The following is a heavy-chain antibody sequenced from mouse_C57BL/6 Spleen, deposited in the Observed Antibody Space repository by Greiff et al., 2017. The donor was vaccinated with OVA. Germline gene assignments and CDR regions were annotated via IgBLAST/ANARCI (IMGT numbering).Heavy chain of an antibody. V-gene: IGHV1-74*01. CDR3: GMGSNYGGEGC. CDR1: GYTFTSYW. Sequence: QVQLQQPGAELVKPGASVKVSCKASGYTFTSYWMHWVKQRPGQGLEWIGRIHPSDSDTNYNQKFKGKATLTVDKSSSKAYMPLSSLQSENSAVSISGMGSNYGGEGCWGQSTALTISS. D-gene: IGHD2-5*01. CDR2: IHPSDSDT. J-gene: IGHJ2*01.